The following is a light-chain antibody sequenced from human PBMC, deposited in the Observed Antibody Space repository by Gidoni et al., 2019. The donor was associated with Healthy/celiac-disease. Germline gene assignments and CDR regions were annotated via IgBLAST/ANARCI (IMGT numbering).Light chain of an antibody. Sequence: EIVLTQSPGTLSLSPGESATLSCRASQSVSSSYLAWYQQKPCQAPRLLIYGASSGSGADFTLTISRLEPDYFAVYYWQQYGSSPHTFGQGTKVEIK. J-gene: IGKJ1*01. CDR2: GAS. CDR1: QSVSSSY. V-gene: IGKV3-20*01. CDR3: QQYGSSPHT.